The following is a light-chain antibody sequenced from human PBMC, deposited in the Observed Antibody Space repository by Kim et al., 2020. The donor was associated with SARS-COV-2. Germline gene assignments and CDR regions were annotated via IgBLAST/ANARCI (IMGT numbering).Light chain of an antibody. J-gene: IGLJ3*02. V-gene: IGLV2-11*01. CDR2: DVT. Sequence: GQSVTISCTGTSSDVGGYLHVSWYQHHPGKAPKLIIYDVTKRFSGVPDRLSGSRSGNTASLTISGLQAEDEAQYYCCSYAGTYTWVCGGGTKVTVL. CDR1: SSDVGGYLH. CDR3: CSYAGTYTWV.